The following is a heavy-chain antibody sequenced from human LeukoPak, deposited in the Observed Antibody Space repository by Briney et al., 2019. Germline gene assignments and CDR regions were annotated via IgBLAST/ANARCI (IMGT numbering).Heavy chain of an antibody. D-gene: IGHD6-19*01. CDR2: VSYDGSNK. Sequence: PGRSLRLSCATSGFTFSSYGMHWVRQAPGKGLEWVAVVSYDGSNKYYADSVKCRFTISRDNSKNTLYLQMNSLRAEDTAAYYCAKSVEQWLVNDAFNIWGQGTMVTVSS. J-gene: IGHJ3*02. CDR3: AKSVEQWLVNDAFNI. V-gene: IGHV3-30*18. CDR1: GFTFSSYG.